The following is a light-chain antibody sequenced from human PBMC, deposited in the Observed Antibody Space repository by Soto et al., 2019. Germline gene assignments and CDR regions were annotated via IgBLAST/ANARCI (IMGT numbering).Light chain of an antibody. CDR1: QNINGY. Sequence: DIQMTQSPSSLSASVGDRLTITCRASQNINGYLNWYQQKPGKAPNLLIFAASTLQSGVPSRFSGSGSGTDFTLTISSLQPEDFATYYCQQSYSIPLTFGGRTKVDIK. J-gene: IGKJ4*01. V-gene: IGKV1-39*01. CDR2: AAS. CDR3: QQSYSIPLT.